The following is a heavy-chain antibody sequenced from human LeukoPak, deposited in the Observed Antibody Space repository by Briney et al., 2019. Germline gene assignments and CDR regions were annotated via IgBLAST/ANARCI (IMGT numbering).Heavy chain of an antibody. Sequence: GGSLRLSCAASGFTFSSSGMSWVRQAPGRGLEWVSGITGSGGNTYYADSVKGRFTISRDNSKNTLYLQMNSLRAEDTAVYYCAKDTTGPFDYWGQGTLVTVSS. CDR3: AKDTTGPFDY. CDR1: GFTFSSSG. V-gene: IGHV3-23*01. CDR2: ITGSGGNT. J-gene: IGHJ4*02. D-gene: IGHD1-1*01.